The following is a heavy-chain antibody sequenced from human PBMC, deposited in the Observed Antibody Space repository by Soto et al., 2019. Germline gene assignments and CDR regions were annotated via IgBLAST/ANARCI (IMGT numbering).Heavy chain of an antibody. Sequence: PGGSLRLSCAASGFTFSSYAMSWVRQAPWKGLEWVSAISGSGGSTYYADSVKGRFTISRDNSKNTLYLQMNSLRAEDTAVYYCAKVPLYCTSGVCYYVAYWGQGTLVTVSS. V-gene: IGHV3-23*01. CDR2: ISGSGGST. CDR1: GFTFSSYA. D-gene: IGHD2-8*01. J-gene: IGHJ4*02. CDR3: AKVPLYCTSGVCYYVAY.